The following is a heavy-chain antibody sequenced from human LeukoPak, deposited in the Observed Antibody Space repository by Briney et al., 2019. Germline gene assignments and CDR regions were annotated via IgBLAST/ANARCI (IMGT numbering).Heavy chain of an antibody. CDR1: GYTFTGYY. V-gene: IGHV1-2*02. CDR2: INPNSGGT. Sequence: EASVKVSCKASGYTFTGYYIHWVRQAPGQGLEWIGWINPNSGGTNYAQKFQGRVTMTRDTSISTAYMELSRLRSDDTAVYFCARAIGQLQNLYYYYYYMDVWGKGTTVTVSS. CDR3: ARAIGQLQNLYYYYYYMDV. J-gene: IGHJ6*03. D-gene: IGHD6-6*01.